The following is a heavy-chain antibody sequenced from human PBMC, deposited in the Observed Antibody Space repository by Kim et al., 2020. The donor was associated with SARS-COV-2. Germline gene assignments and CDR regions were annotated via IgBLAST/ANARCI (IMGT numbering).Heavy chain of an antibody. CDR1: GGSFSGYY. V-gene: IGHV4-34*01. J-gene: IGHJ4*02. D-gene: IGHD3-10*01. CDR2: INHSGST. CDR3: ARLGLLVRGVIGAATDY. Sequence: SETLSLTCAVYGGSFSGYYWSWIRQPPGKGLEWIGEINHSGSTNYNPSLKSRVTISVDTSKNQFSLKLSSVTAADAAVYYCARLGLLVRGVIGAATDYWGQGTLVPVSS.